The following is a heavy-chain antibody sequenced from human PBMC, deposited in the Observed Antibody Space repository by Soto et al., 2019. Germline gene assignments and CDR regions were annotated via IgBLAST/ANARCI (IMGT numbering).Heavy chain of an antibody. D-gene: IGHD1-1*01. V-gene: IGHV3-30*18. CDR2: ISYDGINK. CDR1: GFTFSSYG. CDR3: AKCVYNWNDAFFDY. J-gene: IGHJ4*02. Sequence: QVQLVESGGGVIQPGRSLRLSCAASGFTFSSYGMHWVRQAPGKGLEWVAVISYDGINKYYADSVKGRFTISRDNSKKTLYLQMNSLRAEETAVYYCAKCVYNWNDAFFDYWGQGTLVTVSS.